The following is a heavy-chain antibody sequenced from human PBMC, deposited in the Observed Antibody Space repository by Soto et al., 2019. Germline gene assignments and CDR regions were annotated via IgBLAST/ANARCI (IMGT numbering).Heavy chain of an antibody. D-gene: IGHD6-13*01. Sequence: QVQLQESGPGLVKPSQTLSLTCTVSGGSISSGDYYWSWIRQPPGKGLEWIGYSYSSGSTSYTPSLKSRVTISLDTSKNQFSLKLSSVTAADTAVYYRARAGYSSSWGRGYWGQGTLVTVSS. CDR1: GGSISSGDYY. CDR3: ARAGYSSSWGRGY. V-gene: IGHV4-30-4*01. CDR2: SYSSGST. J-gene: IGHJ4*02.